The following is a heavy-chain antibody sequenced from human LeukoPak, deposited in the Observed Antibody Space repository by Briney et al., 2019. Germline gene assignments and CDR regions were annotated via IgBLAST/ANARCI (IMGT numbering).Heavy chain of an antibody. J-gene: IGHJ4*02. Sequence: GGSLRLSCVGSGFTFSLYAMNWVRQTPGKGLEWVSAISGGGSTHYADSVKGRFTISRDNSKNTLYLQMNSLRAEDTAVYYCAKDGTRYSTYYFDYWGQGTLVTVSS. D-gene: IGHD1-1*01. CDR3: AKDGTRYSTYYFDY. V-gene: IGHV3-23*01. CDR1: GFTFSLYA. CDR2: ISGGGST.